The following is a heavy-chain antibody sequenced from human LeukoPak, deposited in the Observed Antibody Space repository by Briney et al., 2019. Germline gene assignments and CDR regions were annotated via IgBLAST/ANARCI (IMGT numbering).Heavy chain of an antibody. Sequence: GGSLRLSCAASGFTFTNAWMTWVRQAPGKGLEWVGRIKSKGDRETTDYAAPVKGRFFMSRDDSKATVFLQMYSLNADDTAVYYCATDLGVTMIRGVIVHWGLGALVTVSS. J-gene: IGHJ4*02. V-gene: IGHV3-15*01. CDR2: IKSKGDRETT. CDR1: GFTFTNAW. D-gene: IGHD3-10*01. CDR3: ATDLGVTMIRGVIVH.